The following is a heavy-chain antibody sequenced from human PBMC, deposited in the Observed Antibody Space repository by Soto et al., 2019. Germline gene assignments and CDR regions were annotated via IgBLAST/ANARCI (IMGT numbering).Heavy chain of an antibody. Sequence: GVSLRLSCAACGFTSSSYSMNWVRHAPGKGLEWVSSISSSSSYIYYADSVKGRFTISRDNAKNTLYLQMNSLRAEDTAVYYCASFYYYDSSGYSLSGRWCYYDHGDVVWGHGRRVTVSS. J-gene: IGHJ3*01. CDR1: GFTSSSYS. CDR2: ISSSSSYI. CDR3: ASFYYYDSSGYSLSGRWCYYDHGDVV. V-gene: IGHV3-21*01. D-gene: IGHD3-22*01.